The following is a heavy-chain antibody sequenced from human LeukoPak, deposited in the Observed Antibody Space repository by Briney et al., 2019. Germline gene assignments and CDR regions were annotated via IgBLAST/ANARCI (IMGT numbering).Heavy chain of an antibody. Sequence: GWSLRLSCAASGFTFTNYWMHWVRQAPGKGLVWVSRINNDGSTTAYADSVKGRFTISRDNAKNTLYLQMNSLRAEDTAVYYCARTYSSFDYWGQGTLVTVSS. CDR3: ARTYSSFDY. J-gene: IGHJ4*02. V-gene: IGHV3-74*01. CDR1: GFTFTNYW. CDR2: INNDGSTT. D-gene: IGHD6-19*01.